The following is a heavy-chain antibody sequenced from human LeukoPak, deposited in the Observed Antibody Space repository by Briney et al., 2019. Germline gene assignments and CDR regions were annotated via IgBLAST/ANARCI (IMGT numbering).Heavy chain of an antibody. V-gene: IGHV4-4*07. CDR2: IYTSGST. D-gene: IGHD3-22*01. CDR1: GGSISSYY. CDR3: ARRRLARTEREYYYDIPGRGDAFDI. Sequence: SETLSLTCTVSGGSISSYYWSWIRQPAGKGLEWIGRIYTSGSTNYNPSLKSRVTMSVDTSKNQFSLQLNSVTPEDTAVYYCARRRLARTEREYYYDIPGRGDAFDIWGQGTMVTVSS. J-gene: IGHJ3*02.